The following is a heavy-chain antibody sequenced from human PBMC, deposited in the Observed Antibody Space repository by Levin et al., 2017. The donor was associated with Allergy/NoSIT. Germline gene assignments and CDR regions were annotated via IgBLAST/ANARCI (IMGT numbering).Heavy chain of an antibody. D-gene: IGHD5-18*01. Sequence: GESLKISCAASGFTFSSYGMHWVRQAPGKGLEWVAVISYDGSNKYYADSVKGRFTISRDNSKNTLYLQMNSLRAEDTAVYYCARVRGYSYGENDYWGQGTLVTVSS. CDR2: ISYDGSNK. V-gene: IGHV3-30*03. J-gene: IGHJ4*02. CDR3: ARVRGYSYGENDY. CDR1: GFTFSSYG.